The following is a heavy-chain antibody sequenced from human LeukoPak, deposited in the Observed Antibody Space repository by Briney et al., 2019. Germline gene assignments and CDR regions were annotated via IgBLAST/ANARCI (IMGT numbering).Heavy chain of an antibody. D-gene: IGHD3-10*01. J-gene: IGHJ5*02. CDR3: ARGGYYYGSGSYYNDNWFDP. CDR1: SGSITSYY. Sequence: SETLSLTCNVSSGSITSYYWSWIRQPPGKGLEWIGEINRSGSTNYNPSLKSRVTISVDTSKNQFSLKLSSVTAADTAVYYCARGGYYYGSGSYYNDNWFDPWGQGTLVTVSS. V-gene: IGHV4-34*01. CDR2: INRSGST.